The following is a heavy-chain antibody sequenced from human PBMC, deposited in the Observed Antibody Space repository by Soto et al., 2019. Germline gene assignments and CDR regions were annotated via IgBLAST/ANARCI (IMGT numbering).Heavy chain of an antibody. CDR2: IWYDGSNK. J-gene: IGHJ3*02. Sequence: QVQLVESGGGVVQPGRSLRLSCAASGFTFSSYGMHWVRQAPGKGLEWVAVIWYDGSNKYYGDSVKGRFTIARDNSKNTLYLQMQSLRAEGTAVYYCARASRGGAFEIGGQGTMVTVSS. CDR1: GFTFSSYG. V-gene: IGHV3-33*01. CDR3: ARASRGGAFEI. D-gene: IGHD3-16*01.